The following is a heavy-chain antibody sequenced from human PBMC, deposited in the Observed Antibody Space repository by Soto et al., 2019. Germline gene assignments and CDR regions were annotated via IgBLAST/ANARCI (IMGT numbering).Heavy chain of an antibody. CDR1: GFTFSSYG. V-gene: IGHV3-30*18. J-gene: IGHJ1*01. CDR3: EKDPPQRDIAAAGIEGEYFQH. CDR2: ISYDGSNK. Sequence: QVQLVESGGGVVQPGRSLRLSCAASGFTFSSYGMHWVRQAPGKGLEWVAVISYDGSNKYYADSGKGRFTISRDNSKNTLYLQMNSLRAEDTDVYYCEKDPPQRDIAAAGIEGEYFQHWGQGTLVTVSS. D-gene: IGHD6-13*01.